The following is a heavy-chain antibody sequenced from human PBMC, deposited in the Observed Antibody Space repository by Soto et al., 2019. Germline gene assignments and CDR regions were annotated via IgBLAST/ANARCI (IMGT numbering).Heavy chain of an antibody. V-gene: IGHV3-74*01. CDR3: ASHPSNWNYDSDY. D-gene: IGHD1-7*01. Sequence: GGSLRLSCAASGFTFSSYWMHWVRQAPGKGLVWVSRINSDGSSTSYADSVKGRFTISRDNAKNTLYLQMNSLRAEDTAVYYCASHPSNWNYDSDYWGQGTLVTVSS. CDR1: GFTFSSYW. CDR2: INSDGSST. J-gene: IGHJ4*02.